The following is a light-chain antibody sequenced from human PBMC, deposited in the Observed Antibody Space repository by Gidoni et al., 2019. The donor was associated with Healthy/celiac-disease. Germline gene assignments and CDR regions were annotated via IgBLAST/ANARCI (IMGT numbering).Light chain of an antibody. J-gene: IGKJ4*01. CDR1: QSVSSSY. V-gene: IGKV3-20*01. CDR2: GAS. Sequence: CRASQSVSSSYLAWYQQKPGQAPRLLIYGASSRATGIPDRFSGSGSGTDFTLTSSRLEPEDFAVYYCQQYGSSPLTFGGGTKVEIK. CDR3: QQYGSSPLT.